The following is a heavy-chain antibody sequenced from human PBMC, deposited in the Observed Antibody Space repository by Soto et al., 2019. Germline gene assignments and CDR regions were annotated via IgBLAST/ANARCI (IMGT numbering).Heavy chain of an antibody. CDR2: ISSSSSTI. CDR1: GFTFSSYS. CDR3: ARGEMYSSGWYADWFDP. V-gene: IGHV3-48*02. Sequence: EVQLVESGGGLVQPGGSLRLSCAASGFTFSSYSMNWVRQAPGKGLEWVSHISSSSSTIYYADSVKGRFTISRDNAKNSLYLQMNSLRDEDTAVYYCARGEMYSSGWYADWFDPWGQGTLVTVSS. J-gene: IGHJ5*02. D-gene: IGHD6-19*01.